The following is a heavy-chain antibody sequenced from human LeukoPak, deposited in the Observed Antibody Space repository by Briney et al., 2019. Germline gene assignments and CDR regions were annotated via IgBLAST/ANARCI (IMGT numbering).Heavy chain of an antibody. J-gene: IGHJ4*02. CDR1: GGSISSSTYY. V-gene: IGHV4-39*01. D-gene: IGHD6-13*01. CDR2: LYNSAST. Sequence: PSETLSLTCTVSGGSISSSTYYWGWIRQPPGKGLEWIGSLYNSASTHYNPSLKSRVTMAVDTSKNQFSLKLRSVTAADTAIYYYARNKTIPAAGTFDYWGQGTLVTVSS. CDR3: ARNKTIPAAGTFDY.